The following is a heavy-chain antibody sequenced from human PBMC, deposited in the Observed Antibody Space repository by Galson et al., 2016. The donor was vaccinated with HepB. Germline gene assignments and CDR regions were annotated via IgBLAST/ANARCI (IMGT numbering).Heavy chain of an antibody. Sequence: TLSLTCTVSGGSVSSGDSYWSWIRQPPGKGLEWIGYIYYSGGTYYNPSLKSRVTISIDTPKNQFSLKLTSVTAADTAVYYCAREMTFYTNSGSYYAIDYWGQGPLVTVSS. J-gene: IGHJ4*02. V-gene: IGHV4-30-4*01. CDR2: IYYSGGT. D-gene: IGHD3-10*01. CDR3: AREMTFYTNSGSYYAIDY. CDR1: GGSVSSGDSY.